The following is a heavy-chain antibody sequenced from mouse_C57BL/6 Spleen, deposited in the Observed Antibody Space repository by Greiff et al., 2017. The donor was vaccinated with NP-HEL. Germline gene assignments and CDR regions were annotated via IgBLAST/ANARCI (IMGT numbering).Heavy chain of an antibody. Sequence: QVQLKQSGPELVKPGASVKISCKASGYSFTSYYIHWVKQRPGQGLEWIGWIYPGSGNTKYNEKFKGKATLTADTSSSTAYMQLSSLTSEDSAVYYCARSLSWDWFAYWGQGTLVTVSA. J-gene: IGHJ3*01. CDR2: IYPGSGNT. V-gene: IGHV1-66*01. CDR1: GYSFTSYY. CDR3: ARSLSWDWFAY. D-gene: IGHD4-1*01.